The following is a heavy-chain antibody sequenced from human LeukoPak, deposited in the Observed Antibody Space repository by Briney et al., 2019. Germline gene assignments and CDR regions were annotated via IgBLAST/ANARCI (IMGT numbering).Heavy chain of an antibody. Sequence: ASVKVSCKASGYTFTSYGISWVRQAPGQGLEWMGWISAYNGNTNYAQKLQGRVTITTDKSTSTAYMELRSLRADDTAVYYCARYDKEVVAATIYWGQGTLVTVSS. CDR2: ISAYNGNT. J-gene: IGHJ4*02. CDR3: ARYDKEVVAATIY. V-gene: IGHV1-18*01. CDR1: GYTFTSYG. D-gene: IGHD2-15*01.